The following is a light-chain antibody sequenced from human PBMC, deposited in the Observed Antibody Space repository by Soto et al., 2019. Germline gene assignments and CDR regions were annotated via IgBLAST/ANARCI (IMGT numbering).Light chain of an antibody. J-gene: IGKJ2*01. CDR2: GAS. V-gene: IGKV3-15*01. Sequence: EIVMTQSPATLSVSPGERDTLSCRASQSVSSNLAWYQQKPGQAPRLLIYGASTRATGIPARFSGSGSGTEFTLTISILQSEDFAVYYCQQYNNWPYTFGQGTKLEIK. CDR3: QQYNNWPYT. CDR1: QSVSSN.